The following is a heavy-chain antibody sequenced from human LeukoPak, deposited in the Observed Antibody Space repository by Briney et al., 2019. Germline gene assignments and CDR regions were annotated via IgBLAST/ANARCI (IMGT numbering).Heavy chain of an antibody. CDR2: INTNTGNP. Sequence: ASVTVSCKTSGYIFTNNAVNWVRQAPGQGLDFMGWINTNTGNPTYAQGFTGRFVFSLDTSVSTAYLQISSLEAEDTAIYYCARDLVSAGFDIWGQGTMVTVSS. CDR1: GYIFTNNA. CDR3: ARDLVSAGFDI. V-gene: IGHV7-4-1*02. D-gene: IGHD6-6*01. J-gene: IGHJ3*02.